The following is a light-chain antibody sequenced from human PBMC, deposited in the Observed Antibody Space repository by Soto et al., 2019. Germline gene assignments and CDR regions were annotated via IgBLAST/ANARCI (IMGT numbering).Light chain of an antibody. J-gene: IGKJ3*01. CDR3: QQSYSNSRT. Sequence: DIQMTQSPSSLSASVGYRFTITCRASQTISSYLNWYQQKPGKAPKLLIYAASSLQSGVPSRLSGSGSGTDLTITISSMKNEDFETYYCQQSYSNSRTFGPGTKVDIK. V-gene: IGKV1-39*01. CDR1: QTISSY. CDR2: AAS.